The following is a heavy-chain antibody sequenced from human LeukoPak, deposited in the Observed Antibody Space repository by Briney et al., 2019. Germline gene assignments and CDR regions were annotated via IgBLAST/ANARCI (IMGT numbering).Heavy chain of an antibody. Sequence: GSSVKVSCKASGYTFTGYYMHWVRQAPGQGLEWMGWINPNSGGTNYAQKFQGRVTMTRDTSISTAYMDLSRLRSDDTAVYYCARSPGAGPCYYYYYMDVWGKGTTVTVSS. D-gene: IGHD6-19*01. CDR1: GYTFTGYY. V-gene: IGHV1-2*02. CDR2: INPNSGGT. J-gene: IGHJ6*03. CDR3: ARSPGAGPCYYYYYMDV.